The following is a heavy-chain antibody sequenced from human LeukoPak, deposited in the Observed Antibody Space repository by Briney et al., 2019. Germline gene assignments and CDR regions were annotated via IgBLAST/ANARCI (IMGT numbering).Heavy chain of an antibody. CDR1: GFTVSSNY. D-gene: IGHD2/OR15-2a*01. Sequence: PGGSLRLSCAASGFTVSSNYMSWVRQAPGKGLEWVSVIYSGGSTYYADSVKGRFTISRDNSKNTLYLQMNSLRAEDTAVYYCARDLLGAGVDPWGQGTLVTVSP. V-gene: IGHV3-53*01. J-gene: IGHJ5*02. CDR3: ARDLLGAGVDP. CDR2: IYSGGST.